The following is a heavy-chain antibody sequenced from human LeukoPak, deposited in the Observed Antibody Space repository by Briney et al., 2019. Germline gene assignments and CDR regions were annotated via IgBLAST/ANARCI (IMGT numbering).Heavy chain of an antibody. CDR1: GGSISSSSYY. D-gene: IGHD3-16*02. CDR2: IYYSGST. V-gene: IGHV4-39*07. Sequence: SETLSLTCTVSGGSISSSSYYWGWIRQPPGKGLEWIGSIYYSGSTYYNPSLKSRVTISVDTSKNQFSLKLSSVTAADTAVYYCARGDSPYDYVWGSYRLNWFDPWGQGTLVTVSS. CDR3: ARGDSPYDYVWGSYRLNWFDP. J-gene: IGHJ5*02.